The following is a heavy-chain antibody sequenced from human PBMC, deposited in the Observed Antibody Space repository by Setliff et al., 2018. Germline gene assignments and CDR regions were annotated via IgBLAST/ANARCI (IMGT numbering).Heavy chain of an antibody. Sequence: GGSLRLSCAASGFTFSSYWMHWVRQAPGKGLVWVSRINSDGSSTSYADSVKGRFTISRDNAKNTLYLQMNSLRAEDTAVYYCAKDEGRFGDIVATSIDYWGQGTLVTVSS. V-gene: IGHV3-74*01. J-gene: IGHJ4*02. CDR1: GFTFSSYW. D-gene: IGHD5-12*01. CDR2: INSDGSST. CDR3: AKDEGRFGDIVATSIDY.